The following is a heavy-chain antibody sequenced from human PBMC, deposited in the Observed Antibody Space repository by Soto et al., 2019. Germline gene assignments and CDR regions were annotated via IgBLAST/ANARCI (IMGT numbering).Heavy chain of an antibody. CDR1: GGSFSGYY. CDR2: INHSGST. Sequence: SETLSLTCAVYGGSFSGYYWSWIRQPPGKGLEWIGEINHSGSTNYNPSLKSRVTISVDTSKNQFSLKLSSVTAADTAVYYCARASPEYCSSTSCQFYYYYYMDVWGKGTTVTVSS. V-gene: IGHV4-34*01. D-gene: IGHD2-2*01. J-gene: IGHJ6*03. CDR3: ARASPEYCSSTSCQFYYYYYMDV.